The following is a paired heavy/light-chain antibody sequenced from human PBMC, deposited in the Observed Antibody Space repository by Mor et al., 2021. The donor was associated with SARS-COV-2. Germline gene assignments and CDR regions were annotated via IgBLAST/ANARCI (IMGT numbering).Light chain of an antibody. Sequence: DIQMTQSPSSLSASVGDRVTITCRASQDIGRYLSWYQQKPGKAPNFLIYDASSLRSGAPSRFSGSGSGTDFTLTISSLQPEDFATYYCQQSSGTPFTFGPGTKVDIK. J-gene: IGKJ3*01. CDR1: QDIGRY. CDR2: DAS. V-gene: IGKV1-39*01. CDR3: QQSSGTPFT.
Heavy chain of an antibody. V-gene: IGHV5-51*01. D-gene: IGHD5-18*01. Sequence: EVQLVQSGAEVKKPGESLRISCQGSGYSFTSHWIVWVRQMPGKGLEWMGIIFPGDSDTKYSPSFEGQVSISADKSINTAYLQWSSLKAPDTAVYFCARLGYNYGYELSGGGFDIWGQGTLVTVSS. CDR3: ARLGYNYGYELSGGGFDI. CDR2: IFPGDSDT. J-gene: IGHJ3*02. CDR1: GYSFTSHW.